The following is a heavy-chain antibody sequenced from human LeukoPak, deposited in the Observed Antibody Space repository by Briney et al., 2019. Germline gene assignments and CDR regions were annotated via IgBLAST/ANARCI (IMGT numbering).Heavy chain of an antibody. Sequence: PSETLSLTCAVSGGSISSGGYSWSWIRQPPGKGLEWIGYIYHSGSTYYIPSLKSRVTISVDRSKNQFSLKLSSVTAADTAVYYCAREGEYYFDYWGQGTLVTVSS. CDR1: GGSISSGGYS. CDR2: IYHSGST. J-gene: IGHJ4*02. V-gene: IGHV4-30-2*01. D-gene: IGHD3-16*01. CDR3: AREGEYYFDY.